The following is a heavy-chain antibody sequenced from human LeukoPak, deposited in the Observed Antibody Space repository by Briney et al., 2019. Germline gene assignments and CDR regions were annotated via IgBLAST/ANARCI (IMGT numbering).Heavy chain of an antibody. CDR1: GFPFSSYA. J-gene: IGHJ3*02. D-gene: IGHD4-17*01. V-gene: IGHV3-23*01. Sequence: GGSLRLSCAASGFPFSSYAMSWVRQAPGKGLEWVSAISGSGGSTYYADSVKGRFTISRDNSKNTLYLQMNSLRAEDTAVYYCAGKSTVIDAFDIWGQGTMVTVSS. CDR3: AGKSTVIDAFDI. CDR2: ISGSGGST.